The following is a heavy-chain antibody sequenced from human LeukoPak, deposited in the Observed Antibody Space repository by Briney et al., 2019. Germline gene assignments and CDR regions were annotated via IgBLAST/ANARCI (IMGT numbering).Heavy chain of an antibody. CDR1: GGSISSSNW. CDR3: ARGVRDYDPDYYYYYMDV. V-gene: IGHV4-4*02. Sequence: SETLSLTCAVSGGSISSSNWWSWVRQPPGKGLEWIGEIYHSGSTNYNPSLKSRVTISVDKSKNQFSLKLSSVTAADTAVYYCARGVRDYDPDYYYYYMDVWGKGTTVTVSS. J-gene: IGHJ6*03. D-gene: IGHD4-17*01. CDR2: IYHSGST.